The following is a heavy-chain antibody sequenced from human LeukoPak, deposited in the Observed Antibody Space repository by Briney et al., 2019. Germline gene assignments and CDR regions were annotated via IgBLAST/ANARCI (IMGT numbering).Heavy chain of an antibody. CDR2: IYHSGST. V-gene: IGHV4-4*02. CDR1: GDSISSSNW. D-gene: IGHD3-10*01. J-gene: IGHJ6*03. CDR3: ARDAGEAYGSGSYYNVQPSYYYYYYMDV. Sequence: SGTLSLTCAVSGDSISSSNWWSWVRQPPGKGLEWIGEIYHSGSTNYNPSLMSRVTISVDKSKNQFSLKLSSVTAADTAVYYCARDAGEAYGSGSYYNVQPSYYYYYYMDVWGKGTTVTISS.